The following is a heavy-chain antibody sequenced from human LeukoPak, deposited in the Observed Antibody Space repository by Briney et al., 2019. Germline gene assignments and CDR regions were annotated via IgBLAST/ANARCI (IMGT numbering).Heavy chain of an antibody. CDR2: IYGGGDS. D-gene: IGHD3-10*01. CDR1: GFTVTDNY. Sequence: GGSLRLSCAASGFTVTDNYMNWVRQSSGKGLEWVSVIYGGGDSNYADSVKGRFTISRDNAKNSLYLQMNSLRAEDTALYYCAKGGSFGESYAFDIWGQGTMVTVSS. V-gene: IGHV3-53*05. J-gene: IGHJ3*02. CDR3: AKGGSFGESYAFDI.